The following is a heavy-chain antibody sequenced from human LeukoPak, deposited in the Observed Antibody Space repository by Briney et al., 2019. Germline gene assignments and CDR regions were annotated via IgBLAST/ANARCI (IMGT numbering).Heavy chain of an antibody. V-gene: IGHV4-59*11. CDR2: IYHSGST. Sequence: SETLSLTCTVSGVSISSHYWSWIRQPPGKGLEWIGYIYHSGSTNYNPSLTSRVTISVDTSKNQSSLKLNSVTAADTAVYYCARWWYGSGWFWGQGTLVTVSS. J-gene: IGHJ4*02. D-gene: IGHD6-13*01. CDR1: GVSISSHY. CDR3: ARWWYGSGWF.